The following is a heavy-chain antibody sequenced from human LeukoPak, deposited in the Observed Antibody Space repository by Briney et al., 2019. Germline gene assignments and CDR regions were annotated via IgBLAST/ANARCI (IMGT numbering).Heavy chain of an antibody. CDR1: GFTFSNYA. J-gene: IGHJ4*02. CDR3: AMNWNCDY. Sequence: GGSLRLSCSASGFTFSNYAMAWVRQAPGKGLEYVSAISNNGVSTYYADSVKGRFTISRDNSESTLYLQMNSLRAEDTAVYYCAMNWNCDYWGQGTLVTVSS. V-gene: IGHV3-64*04. D-gene: IGHD1-1*01. CDR2: ISNNGVST.